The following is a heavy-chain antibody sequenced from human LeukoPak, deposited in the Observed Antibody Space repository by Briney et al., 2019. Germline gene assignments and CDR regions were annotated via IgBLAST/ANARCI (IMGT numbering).Heavy chain of an antibody. Sequence: SVKVSCKASGYTFTGYYMHWVRQAPGQGLEWMGGIIPIFGTANYAQKFQGRVTITADESTSTAYMELSSLRSEDTAVYYCARMPGTTVTGYYMDVWGKGTTVTVSS. D-gene: IGHD4-11*01. J-gene: IGHJ6*03. V-gene: IGHV1-69*13. CDR2: IIPIFGTA. CDR1: GYTFTGYY. CDR3: ARMPGTTVTGYYMDV.